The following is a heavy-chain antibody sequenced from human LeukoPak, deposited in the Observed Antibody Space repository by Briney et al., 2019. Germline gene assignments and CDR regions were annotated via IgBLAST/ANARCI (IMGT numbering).Heavy chain of an antibody. Sequence: GGSLRLSCAASGFTVSSNYMSWVRQAPGKGLEWVSVIYSGGSTYYADSVKGRFTISRDNSKNTLYLQMNSLRAEDTAVYYCARGNYYYDSSGYYPPFFDYWGQGTLVTVSS. V-gene: IGHV3-66*01. D-gene: IGHD3-22*01. CDR2: IYSGGST. CDR1: GFTVSSNY. CDR3: ARGNYYYDSSGYYPPFFDY. J-gene: IGHJ4*02.